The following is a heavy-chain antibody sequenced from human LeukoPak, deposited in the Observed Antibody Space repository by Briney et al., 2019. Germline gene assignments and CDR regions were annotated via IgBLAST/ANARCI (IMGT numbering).Heavy chain of an antibody. J-gene: IGHJ5*02. CDR3: ARVLGYCTNGVCPGRWFDP. Sequence: ASVKVSCKASGYTFTSYDITWVRQAPGQGLEWMGGIIPIFGTANYAQKFQGRVTITADESTSTAYMELSSLRSEDTAVYYCARVLGYCTNGVCPGRWFDPWGQGTLVTVSS. V-gene: IGHV1-69*13. CDR1: GYTFTSYD. CDR2: IIPIFGTA. D-gene: IGHD2-8*01.